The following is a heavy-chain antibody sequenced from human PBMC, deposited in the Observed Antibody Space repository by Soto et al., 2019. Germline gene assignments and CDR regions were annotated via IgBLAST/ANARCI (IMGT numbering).Heavy chain of an antibody. CDR1: GGTFSSYA. V-gene: IGHV1-69*13. D-gene: IGHD2-2*01. CDR3: ARTGYCSSTSCYLTPVDYYFDY. Sequence: GASVKVSCKASGGTFSSYAISWVRQAPGQGLEWMGGIIPIFGTANYAQKFQGRVTITADESTSTAYMELSSLRSEDTAVYYCARTGYCSSTSCYLTPVDYYFDYWGQGTLVTVPS. J-gene: IGHJ4*02. CDR2: IIPIFGTA.